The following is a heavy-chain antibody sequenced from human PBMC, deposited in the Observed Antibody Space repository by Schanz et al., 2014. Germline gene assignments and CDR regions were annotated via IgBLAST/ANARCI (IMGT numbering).Heavy chain of an antibody. V-gene: IGHV3-23*01. J-gene: IGHJ4*02. CDR2: LSGSGAST. CDR1: GFTFSNYA. Sequence: EVQLLESGGGLVQPGGSLRLSCAASGFTFSNYAMGWVRQTPGKGLEWVSTLSGSGASTYYADSVKGRFTISRDNSKNTLYLQMNSLRAEDTAVYYCAKDQGSYGSGSYSYFDYWGQGTLATVSS. CDR3: AKDQGSYGSGSYSYFDY. D-gene: IGHD3-10*01.